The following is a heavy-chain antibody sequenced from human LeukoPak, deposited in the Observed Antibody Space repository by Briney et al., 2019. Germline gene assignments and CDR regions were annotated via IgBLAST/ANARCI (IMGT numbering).Heavy chain of an antibody. D-gene: IGHD3-10*01. V-gene: IGHV3-11*01. CDR2: ISDSGSTI. CDR3: AREMEGDYGSGTFFDL. J-gene: IGHJ4*02. Sequence: GGSLRLSCAASEFVLSDYYMSWIRQAPGKGLEWVSYISDSGSTIYYADSVKGRVTISRDNVKNSLYLQMNGLRAEDTAVYYCAREMEGDYGSGTFFDLWGQGNMVTVSS. CDR1: EFVLSDYY.